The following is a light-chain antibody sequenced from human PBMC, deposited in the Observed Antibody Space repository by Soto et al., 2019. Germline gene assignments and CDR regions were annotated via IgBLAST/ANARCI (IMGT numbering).Light chain of an antibody. V-gene: IGKV1-6*01. J-gene: IGKJ1*01. CDR1: EGIRKE. Sequence: AIQMTQSPASLSASVGDRVTLSCRASEGIRKELSWYQQKPGKAPNVLIYGASSSQSGVPSRFSGGGARTVFTLSISCLQHEDLATYYRLQDHNNPRPFGQGTKVEVK. CDR3: LQDHNNPRP. CDR2: GAS.